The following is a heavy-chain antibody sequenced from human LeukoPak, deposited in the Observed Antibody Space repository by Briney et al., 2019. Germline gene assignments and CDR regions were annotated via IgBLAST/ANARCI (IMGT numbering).Heavy chain of an antibody. CDR1: GFTVSSSY. V-gene: IGHV3-53*01. CDR2: IYSGGST. D-gene: IGHD3-16*01. CDR3: ARESCPRGKCAFDL. J-gene: IGHJ3*01. Sequence: SGGSLRLSCAASGFTVSSSYMTWVRQAPGKGLEWVSLIYSGGSTYYADSVKGRFTISRDNSKNTVFLQMNSLRVEDTAVYYCARESCPRGKCAFDLWGQGTMVTVSS.